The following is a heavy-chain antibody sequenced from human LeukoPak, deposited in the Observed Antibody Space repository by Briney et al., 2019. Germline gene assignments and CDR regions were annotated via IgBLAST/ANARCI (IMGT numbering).Heavy chain of an antibody. D-gene: IGHD2-8*01. Sequence: QTGGSLRLSCAASGFTFSSYEMNWVRQAPGKGLEWVSYISSSGSTIYYADSVKGRFTISRDNAKNSLYLQMNSLRAEDTAVYYCAREGVEWDYWGQGTLVTVSS. CDR3: AREGVEWDY. V-gene: IGHV3-48*03. CDR1: GFTFSSYE. J-gene: IGHJ4*02. CDR2: ISSSGSTI.